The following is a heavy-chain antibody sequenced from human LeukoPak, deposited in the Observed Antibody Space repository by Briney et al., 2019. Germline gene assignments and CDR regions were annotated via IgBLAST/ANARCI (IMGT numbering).Heavy chain of an antibody. J-gene: IGHJ4*02. CDR1: GFTFDDYA. Sequence: PGGSLRLSCAASGFTFDDYAMHWVRQAPGKGLEWVSLISGDGGSTYYAGSVMGRFTISRDNSKNSLYLQMNSLGTEDTALYYCATSDFAAHFDYWGQGTLVTVSS. D-gene: IGHD2/OR15-2a*01. V-gene: IGHV3-43*02. CDR2: ISGDGGST. CDR3: ATSDFAAHFDY.